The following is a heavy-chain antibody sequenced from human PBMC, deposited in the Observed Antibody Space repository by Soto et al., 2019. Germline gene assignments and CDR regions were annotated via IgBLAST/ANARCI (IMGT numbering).Heavy chain of an antibody. CDR3: AKEPGDCSGGSCYSGYYYYGMDV. CDR2: ISGSGGST. V-gene: IGHV3-23*01. J-gene: IGHJ6*02. D-gene: IGHD2-15*01. Sequence: PGGSLRLSCAASGFTFSSYAMSWVRQAPGKGLEWVSAISGSGGSTYYADSVKGRFTISRDNSKNTLYLQMNSLRAEDTAVYYCAKEPGDCSGGSCYSGYYYYGMDVWGQGTTVTVSS. CDR1: GFTFSSYA.